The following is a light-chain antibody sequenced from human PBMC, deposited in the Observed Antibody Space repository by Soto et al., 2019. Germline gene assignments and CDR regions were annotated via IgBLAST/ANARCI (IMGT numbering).Light chain of an antibody. CDR2: GAS. CDR3: QQYNNWPWT. V-gene: IGKV3-15*01. Sequence: VLTQSPGTLSLSPGERATLSCRARQSVSSNLAWYQQNPGQAPRLLIYGASTRATGIPARFSGSGSGTEFTLTISSLQSEDFAVYYCQQYNNWPWTFGQGTKVDI. CDR1: QSVSSN. J-gene: IGKJ1*01.